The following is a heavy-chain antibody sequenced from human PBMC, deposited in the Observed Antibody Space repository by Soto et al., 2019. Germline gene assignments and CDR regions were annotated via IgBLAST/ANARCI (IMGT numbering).Heavy chain of an antibody. CDR2: ISGSGGST. J-gene: IGHJ4*02. CDR3: AKVAPYYDILTGYWSEFDY. D-gene: IGHD3-9*01. V-gene: IGHV3-23*01. CDR1: GFTFSSYA. Sequence: EVQLLESGGGLVQPGGSLRLSCAASGFTFSSYAMSWVRQAPGKGLEWVSAISGSGGSTYYADSVKGRFTISRDNSKNTLYLQMNSLRAVDTAVYYCAKVAPYYDILTGYWSEFDYWGQGTLVTVSS.